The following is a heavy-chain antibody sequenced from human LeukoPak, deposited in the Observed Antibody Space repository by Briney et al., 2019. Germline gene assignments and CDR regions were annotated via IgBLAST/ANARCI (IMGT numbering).Heavy chain of an antibody. CDR1: GFTFSSHY. D-gene: IGHD4-17*01. Sequence: GGSLTLSCTASGFTFSSHYMNWVRQAPGKGLEWVSFISSTSKTTYVADSLKGRFSLSRDNAKQSLYLLMDSLRVEDTAVYYCAREGLRHGDGYDIWGQGTLVSVSA. J-gene: IGHJ4*02. CDR2: ISSTSKTT. CDR3: AREGLRHGDGYDI. V-gene: IGHV3-48*01.